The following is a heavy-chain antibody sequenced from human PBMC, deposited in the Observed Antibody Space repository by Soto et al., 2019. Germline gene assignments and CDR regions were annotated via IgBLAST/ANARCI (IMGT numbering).Heavy chain of an antibody. CDR1: GSTFTSYY. Sequence: ASVKVSCKASGSTFTSYYMHWVRQAPGQGLEWMGIINPSGGSTSYAQKFQGRVTMTRDTSTSTVYMELSSLRSEDTAVYYCARDRSYKRGLYGIDVCDQGTTGTVSS. CDR3: ARDRSYKRGLYGIDV. J-gene: IGHJ6*02. D-gene: IGHD1-1*01. V-gene: IGHV1-46*01. CDR2: INPSGGST.